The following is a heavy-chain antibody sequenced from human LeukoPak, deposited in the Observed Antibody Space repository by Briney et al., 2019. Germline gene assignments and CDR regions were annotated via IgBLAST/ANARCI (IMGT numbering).Heavy chain of an antibody. V-gene: IGHV1-2*06. J-gene: IGHJ4*02. Sequence: ASVKVSCKASGGTFSSYAISWVRQAPGQGLEWMGRINPNSGGTDYAQKFQGRVTMTRDTSISTAYMELSRLRSDDTAVYYCAKNRNYYDSSGYYYFFDYWGQGTLVTVSS. CDR2: INPNSGGT. CDR1: GGTFSSYA. CDR3: AKNRNYYDSSGYYYFFDY. D-gene: IGHD3-22*01.